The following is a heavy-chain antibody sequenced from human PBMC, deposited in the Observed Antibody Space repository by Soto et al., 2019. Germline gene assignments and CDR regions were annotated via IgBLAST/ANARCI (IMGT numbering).Heavy chain of an antibody. CDR1: GYIFTTFG. Sequence: QVQLVQSGAEVRKPGASVKVSCKASGYIFTTFGIGWVRQAPGQGLEWMGWISAYNGNRNFAQNVRDRVTMTTDTPTNTAHMELRSLRSHDTAVYYCARDGGTGLDYWGQGTLVTVSS. J-gene: IGHJ4*02. CDR2: ISAYNGNR. V-gene: IGHV1-18*01. CDR3: ARDGGTGLDY. D-gene: IGHD1-1*01.